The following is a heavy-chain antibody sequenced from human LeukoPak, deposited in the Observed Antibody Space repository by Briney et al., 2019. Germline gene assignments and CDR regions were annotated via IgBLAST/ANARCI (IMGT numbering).Heavy chain of an antibody. CDR3: ASVRLVRGVIDAFDY. CDR2: IIPIFGTA. J-gene: IGHJ4*02. D-gene: IGHD3-10*01. CDR1: GGTFTSYA. V-gene: IGHV1-69*01. Sequence: SVKVSCKASGGTFTSYAISWVRQAPGQGLEWMGGIIPIFGTADYAQKFQGRVTITADESTSTAYMELSSLRSEDTAVYYCASVRLVRGVIDAFDYWGQGTLVTGSS.